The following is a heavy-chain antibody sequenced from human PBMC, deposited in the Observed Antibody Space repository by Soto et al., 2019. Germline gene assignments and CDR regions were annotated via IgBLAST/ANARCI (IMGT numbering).Heavy chain of an antibody. CDR2: IKSKTDGATT. Sequence: PGGSLRLSCAASGFTFTNAWMSWVRQAPGKGLEWIGRIKSKTDGATTDYAGPVKGRFTISRDDSKKTLFVQMNCLKTEDTAVYYCTTIIPKGKWELGPWGQGT. CDR1: GFTFTNAW. CDR3: TTIIPKGKWELGP. V-gene: IGHV3-15*05. J-gene: IGHJ5*02. D-gene: IGHD1-26*01.